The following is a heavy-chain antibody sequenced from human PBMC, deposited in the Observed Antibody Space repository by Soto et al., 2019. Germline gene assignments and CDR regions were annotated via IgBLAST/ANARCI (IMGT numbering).Heavy chain of an antibody. CDR2: INPATRNT. Sequence: QVQLVQSGAEVKKPGASVKISCKTSGYTFTTFPIHWVRQAPGQSLQWMGWINPATRNTKYSQKFQGRVTFSMNTSASTAYMDMSSLTFEDTAIYHCARGAGRPNRFDPWGQGTLVTVSS. V-gene: IGHV1-3*01. CDR1: GYTFTTFP. J-gene: IGHJ5*02. D-gene: IGHD6-19*01. CDR3: ARGAGRPNRFDP.